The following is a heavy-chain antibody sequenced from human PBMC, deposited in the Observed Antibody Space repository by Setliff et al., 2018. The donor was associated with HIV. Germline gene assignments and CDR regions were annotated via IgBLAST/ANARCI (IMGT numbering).Heavy chain of an antibody. CDR2: ISIYNGDR. CDR1: GYTFTSYG. D-gene: IGHD3-3*01. V-gene: IGHV1-18*01. J-gene: IGHJ6*02. CDR3: TRGPWGYDFWNGPSPMEV. Sequence: GASVKVSCKASGYTFTSYGISWVRQAPGQGLEWMGWISIYNGDRNYIENFQGRVIMTTDTSTATAYMALSSLRYEDTAVYYCTRGPWGYDFWNGPSPMEVWGQGTTVTVSS.